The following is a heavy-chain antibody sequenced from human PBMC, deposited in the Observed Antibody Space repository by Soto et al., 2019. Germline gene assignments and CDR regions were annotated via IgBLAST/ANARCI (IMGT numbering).Heavy chain of an antibody. CDR2: INDGLTK. V-gene: IGHV3-48*02. J-gene: IGHJ4*02. CDR1: GFSFSNYN. Sequence: GGSLRLSCAASGFSFSNYNMNWVRQAPGKGLEWVAHINDGLTKHHPDFVQGRFTISRDNATNPLYLELTDLRDDDTAVYYCARDPSHGVTIGGLDSWGQGTLVTVSS. D-gene: IGHD3-16*01. CDR3: ARDPSHGVTIGGLDS.